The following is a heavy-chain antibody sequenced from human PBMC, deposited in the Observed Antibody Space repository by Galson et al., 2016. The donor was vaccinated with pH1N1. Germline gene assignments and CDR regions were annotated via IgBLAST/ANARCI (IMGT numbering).Heavy chain of an antibody. Sequence: SETLSLTCTVFGSSITSHGYWGWVRQSPGMGMEWIGTTHHGGTTYYKSSLRSRVTILADTSDNEFSLRLTSVTAADTAIYYCTRVRFSYGWNWFFDLWGRGTLVTVSS. CDR3: TRVRFSYGWNWFFDL. CDR2: THHGGTT. J-gene: IGHJ2*01. CDR1: GSSITSHGY. V-gene: IGHV4-38-2*02. D-gene: IGHD5-18*01.